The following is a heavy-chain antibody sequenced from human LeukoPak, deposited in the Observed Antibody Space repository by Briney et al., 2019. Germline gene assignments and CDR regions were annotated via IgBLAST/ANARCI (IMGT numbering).Heavy chain of an antibody. J-gene: IGHJ4*02. V-gene: IGHV3-48*02. D-gene: IGHD3-9*01. Sequence: PGGSLRLSCAASGFTFCLYSMNWVRQAPGKGLEWLSYIRSTDGAIAYADSVKGRFTISRDDAKNSLYLQMNSLRDEDTAVYYCARDRDWAFDYWGQGTLITVSS. CDR3: ARDRDWAFDY. CDR2: IRSTDGAI. CDR1: GFTFCLYS.